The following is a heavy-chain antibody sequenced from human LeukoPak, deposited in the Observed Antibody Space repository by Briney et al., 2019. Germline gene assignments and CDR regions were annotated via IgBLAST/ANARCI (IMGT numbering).Heavy chain of an antibody. CDR2: INSDGSST. CDR1: GFTFSSYW. D-gene: IGHD3-10*01. J-gene: IGHJ5*01. CDR3: ARVNWGSGSFDS. Sequence: PGGSLRLSCAASGFTFSSYWMHWVRQAPGKGLVWVSHINSDGSSTTYADSVKGRFTISRDNAKNTLYLQMNSLRDEDTAVYYCARVNWGSGSFDSWGQGTLVTVSS. V-gene: IGHV3-74*03.